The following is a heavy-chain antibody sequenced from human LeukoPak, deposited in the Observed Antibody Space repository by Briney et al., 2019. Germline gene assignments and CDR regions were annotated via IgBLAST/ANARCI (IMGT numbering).Heavy chain of an antibody. CDR3: AKELLHSSWADRYFDY. CDR2: ISGSGGST. D-gene: IGHD6-13*01. V-gene: IGHV3-23*01. Sequence: QTGGSLRLSCAASGFTFSSHAMSWVRQAPGKGLEWVSAISGSGGSTYYADSVKGRFTISRDNSKNTLYLQMNSLRAEDTAVYYCAKELLHSSWADRYFDYWGQGTLVTVSS. CDR1: GFTFSSHA. J-gene: IGHJ4*02.